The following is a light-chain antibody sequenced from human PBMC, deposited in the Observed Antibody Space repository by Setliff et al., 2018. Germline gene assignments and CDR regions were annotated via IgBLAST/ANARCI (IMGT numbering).Light chain of an antibody. V-gene: IGLV1-47*01. CDR1: NSNIGINY. J-gene: IGLJ1*01. CDR2: STT. Sequence: QSVLTQSPSAPGSPGQRATISCSGSNSNIGINYVYWYQQVPGTAPKLLIYSTTQRPSGVPERFSGSKSGTAASLAISGLRSEDEADYYCAAWDENLRGYVFGTGTKGTVL. CDR3: AAWDENLRGYV.